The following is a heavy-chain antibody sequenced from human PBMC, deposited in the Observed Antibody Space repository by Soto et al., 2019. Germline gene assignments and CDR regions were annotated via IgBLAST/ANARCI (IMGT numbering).Heavy chain of an antibody. CDR3: AGVIAAAGTDY. CDR1: GFTFSSYE. J-gene: IGHJ4*02. D-gene: IGHD6-13*01. CDR2: ISSSGSTI. V-gene: IGHV3-48*03. Sequence: GGSLRLSCAASGFTFSSYEMNWVRQAPGKGLEWVSYISSSGSTIYYADSVKGRFTISRDNAKNSLYLQMNSLRAEDTAVYYCAGVIAAAGTDYWGQGTLVTVSS.